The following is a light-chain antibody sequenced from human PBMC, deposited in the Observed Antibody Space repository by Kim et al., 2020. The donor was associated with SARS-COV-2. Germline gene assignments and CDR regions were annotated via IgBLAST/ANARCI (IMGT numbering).Light chain of an antibody. CDR1: SRHVGGSTY. CDR2: DVS. J-gene: IGLJ2*01. CDR3: CSYAGSYTYVI. V-gene: IGLV2-11*03. Sequence: SVTISSPETSRHVGGSTYVSWYQQHPGKAPKLMIYDVSKRPSGVPDRFSGSKSGNTASLTISGLQAEDEADYYCCSYAGSYTYVIFGGGTQLTVL.